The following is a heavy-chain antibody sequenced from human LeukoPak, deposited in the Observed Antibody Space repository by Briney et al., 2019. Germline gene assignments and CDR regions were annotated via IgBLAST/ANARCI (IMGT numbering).Heavy chain of an antibody. J-gene: IGHJ4*02. D-gene: IGHD2-15*01. CDR1: GGSISSYY. CDR3: ARGSAVVAATLNFDY. Sequence: SETLSLTCTVSGGSISSYYWSWIRQPAGKGLEWIGRIYTSGSTNYNPSLKSRVTMSVDTSKNQFSLKLSSVTAADTAVYYCARGSAVVAATLNFDYWGQGTLVTVSS. V-gene: IGHV4-4*07. CDR2: IYTSGST.